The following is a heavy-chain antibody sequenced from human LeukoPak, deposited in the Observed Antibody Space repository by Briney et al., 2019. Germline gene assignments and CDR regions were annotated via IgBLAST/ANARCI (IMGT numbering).Heavy chain of an antibody. D-gene: IGHD2-21*01. CDR1: GFTFSNAW. Sequence: GGSLRLSCAASGFTFSNAWMSWVHQAPGKGLEWVGRIKSKTDGGTTDYAAPVKGRFTISRDDSKNTLYLQMNSLKTEDTAVYYCTTDPAYCGGDCYSDAGAEAFDIWGQGTMVTVSS. CDR2: IKSKTDGGTT. V-gene: IGHV3-15*01. J-gene: IGHJ3*02. CDR3: TTDPAYCGGDCYSDAGAEAFDI.